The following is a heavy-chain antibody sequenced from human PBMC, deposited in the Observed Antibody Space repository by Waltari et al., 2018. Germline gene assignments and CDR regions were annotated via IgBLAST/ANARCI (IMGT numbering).Heavy chain of an antibody. J-gene: IGHJ4*02. V-gene: IGHV3-53*02. Sequence: EVQLVETGGGLLQPGGSLRLSCAASGFTVSSNYMSWVRQAPGKGLEWVSVIYSGGSTYYADSVKGRFTISRDNSKNTLYLQMNSLRAEDTAVYYCARDFRSYYVDYWGQGTLVTVSS. CDR3: ARDFRSYYVDY. CDR1: GFTVSSNY. D-gene: IGHD6-13*01. CDR2: IYSGGST.